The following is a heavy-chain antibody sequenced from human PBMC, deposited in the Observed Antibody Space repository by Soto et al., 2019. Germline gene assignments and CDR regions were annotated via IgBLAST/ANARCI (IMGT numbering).Heavy chain of an antibody. CDR1: GFTFSSYA. Sequence: GGSLRLSCSASGFTFSSYAMHWVRQAPGKGLEYVSAISSNGGSTYYADSVKGRFTISRDNSKNTLYLQMSSLRAEDTAVYYCVKEETTYYYDSSGYYRAYYFDYWGQGTLVTVSS. CDR3: VKEETTYYYDSSGYYRAYYFDY. CDR2: ISSNGGST. J-gene: IGHJ4*02. V-gene: IGHV3-64D*08. D-gene: IGHD3-22*01.